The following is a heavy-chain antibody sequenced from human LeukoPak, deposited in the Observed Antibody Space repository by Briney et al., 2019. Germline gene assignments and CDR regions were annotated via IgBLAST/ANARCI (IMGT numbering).Heavy chain of an antibody. J-gene: IGHJ4*02. Sequence: GGSLRLSCAASGFTFRNHWMHWVRQTPGKGLVWVSRISSDGSSTTYADSVKGRFTISRDNAKNTLHLQMNNLRAEDTAMYYCARDQRVTGRPDIDYWGQGTLVIVSS. CDR1: GFTFRNHW. CDR3: ARDQRVTGRPDIDY. V-gene: IGHV3-74*03. D-gene: IGHD6-6*01. CDR2: ISSDGSST.